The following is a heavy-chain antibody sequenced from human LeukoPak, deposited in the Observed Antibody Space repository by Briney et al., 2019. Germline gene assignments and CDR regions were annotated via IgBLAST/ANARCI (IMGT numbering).Heavy chain of an antibody. V-gene: IGHV1-2*04. CDR3: ARGIVGATLEMDY. J-gene: IGHJ4*02. CDR2: INPNSGGT. Sequence: ASVKVSCKASGYTFTGYYMHWVRQAPGQGLEWMGWINPNSGGTNYAQKLQGWVTMTRDTSISTAYMELSRLRSDDTAVYYCARGIVGATLEMDYWGQGTLVTVSS. D-gene: IGHD1-26*01. CDR1: GYTFTGYY.